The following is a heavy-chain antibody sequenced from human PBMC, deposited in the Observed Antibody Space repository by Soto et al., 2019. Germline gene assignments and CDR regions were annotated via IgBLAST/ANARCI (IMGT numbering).Heavy chain of an antibody. D-gene: IGHD6-6*01. V-gene: IGHV3-11*01. CDR2: ISSSGSTI. CDR3: ARYDSSAYYYYYGMDV. Sequence: PGGSLRLSCAASGFTFSDYYMSWIRQAPGKGLEWVSYISSSGSTIYYADSVKGRFTISRDNAKNSLYLQMNSLRAEDTAVYYCARYDSSAYYYYYGMDVWGQGTTVTVSS. J-gene: IGHJ6*02. CDR1: GFTFSDYY.